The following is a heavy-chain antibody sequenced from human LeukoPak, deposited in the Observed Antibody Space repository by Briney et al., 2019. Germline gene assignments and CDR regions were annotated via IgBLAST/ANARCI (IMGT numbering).Heavy chain of an antibody. CDR3: ARDGLLWFGELFPYYFDY. D-gene: IGHD3-10*01. Sequence: PGGSLRLSCAASGFTSSSYSMNWVRQAPGKGLEWVSYISSSSSTIYCADSVKGRFTISRDNAKNSLYLQMNSLRAEDTAVYYCARDGLLWFGELFPYYFDYWGQGTLVTVSS. V-gene: IGHV3-48*01. CDR2: ISSSSSTI. J-gene: IGHJ4*02. CDR1: GFTSSSYS.